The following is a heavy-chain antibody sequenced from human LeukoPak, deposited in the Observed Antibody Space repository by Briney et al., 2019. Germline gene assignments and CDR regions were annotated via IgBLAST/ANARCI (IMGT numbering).Heavy chain of an antibody. Sequence: GGSLRLSCAASGFTFSRHGINWVRQAPGKGLEWVSGITPSGSVSYYADSVKGRFTISRDNSKNTLYLQMNSLRAEDTALYYCAKPAKTDYADYWGQGTLVTVSS. V-gene: IGHV3-23*01. CDR3: AKPAKTDYADY. CDR1: GFTFSRHG. J-gene: IGHJ4*02. CDR2: ITPSGSVS. D-gene: IGHD1-14*01.